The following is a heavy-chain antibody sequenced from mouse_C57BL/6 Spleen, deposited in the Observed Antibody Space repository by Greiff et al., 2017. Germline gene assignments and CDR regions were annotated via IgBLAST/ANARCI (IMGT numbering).Heavy chain of an antibody. V-gene: IGHV1-76*01. Sequence: QVQLQQSGAELVRPGASVKLSCKASGYTFTDYYINWVKQRPGQGLEWIARIYPGSGNTYYNEKFKGKATLTAEKSSSTAYMQLSSLTSEDSAVYFCARYGYDVGYAMDDGGQGTSVTVSS. J-gene: IGHJ4*01. CDR3: ARYGYDVGYAMDD. CDR2: IYPGSGNT. D-gene: IGHD2-2*01. CDR1: GYTFTDYY.